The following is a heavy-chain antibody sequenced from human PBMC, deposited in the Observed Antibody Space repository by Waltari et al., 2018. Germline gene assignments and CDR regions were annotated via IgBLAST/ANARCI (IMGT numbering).Heavy chain of an antibody. CDR3: ERDAGVGTAIGHFDY. CDR1: GYTFTGYY. CDR2: INPNSGGT. J-gene: IGHJ4*02. Sequence: QVQLVQSGAEVKKPGASVKVSCKASGYTFTGYYMHWVRQAPGQGLEWMGWINPNSGGTNYAQKFQGRVTMTRDTSISTACMELRRLGSEDRAVHNWERDAGVGTAIGHFDYWARGTRVTDS. D-gene: IGHD5-18*01. V-gene: IGHV1-2*02.